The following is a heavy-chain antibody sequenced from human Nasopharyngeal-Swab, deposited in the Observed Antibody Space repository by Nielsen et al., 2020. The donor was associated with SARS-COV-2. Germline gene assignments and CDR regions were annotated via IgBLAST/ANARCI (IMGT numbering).Heavy chain of an antibody. J-gene: IGHJ4*02. D-gene: IGHD1-26*01. CDR2: IWYDGSNK. V-gene: IGHV3-33*01. CDR1: GFTFSSYG. Sequence: LTRAASGFTFSSYGMHWVRQAPGKGLEWVAVIWYDGSNKYYADSVKGRFTISRDNSKNTLYLQMNSLRAEDTAVYYCARPGMGSGSYFFDYWGQGTLVTVSS. CDR3: ARPGMGSGSYFFDY.